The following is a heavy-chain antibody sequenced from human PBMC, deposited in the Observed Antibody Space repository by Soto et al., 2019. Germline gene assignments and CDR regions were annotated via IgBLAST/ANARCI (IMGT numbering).Heavy chain of an antibody. J-gene: IGHJ5*02. Sequence: EVQLLESGGGLVQPGGSLRLYCAASGFNFGRYAMNCVRQAPGKGLEWVSTITTAGITSYADSVKGRFILSRDNSENTLSLQMNHLRGEDTAVYYCAKDKLWYSSAWGQGTLGTVSS. CDR3: AKDKLWYSSA. CDR1: GFNFGRYA. D-gene: IGHD6-19*01. V-gene: IGHV3-23*01. CDR2: ITTAGIT.